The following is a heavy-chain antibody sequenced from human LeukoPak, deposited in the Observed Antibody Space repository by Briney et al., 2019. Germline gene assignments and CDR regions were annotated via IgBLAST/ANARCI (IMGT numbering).Heavy chain of an antibody. CDR2: ISSSSCII. CDR1: GFTFSTYT. Sequence: GGSLRLSCAASGFTFSTYTMNWVRQAPGKGLEWVSYISSSSCIIYYADSVKGRFTISRDNAKNSLYLQMNSLRAEDTAMYYCARGPYGDYVDAFDIWGQGTIVTVSS. D-gene: IGHD4-17*01. CDR3: ARGPYGDYVDAFDI. J-gene: IGHJ3*02. V-gene: IGHV3-48*01.